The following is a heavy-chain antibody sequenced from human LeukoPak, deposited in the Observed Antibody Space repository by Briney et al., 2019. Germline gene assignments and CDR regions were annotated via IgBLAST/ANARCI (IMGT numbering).Heavy chain of an antibody. Sequence: GGSLRLSCAASGFTFSSYWKSGVRQAPGKGRDGVATIKQEGGETYDVDYVKGRLTVSRDNARHSLYLEMNSLRADDTAVYYCVRDKPQFGGYGGSHFAYWGQGVLVTVSS. D-gene: IGHD5-12*01. CDR1: GFTFSSYW. J-gene: IGHJ4*02. CDR3: VRDKPQFGGYGGSHFAY. V-gene: IGHV3-7*01. CDR2: IKQEGGET.